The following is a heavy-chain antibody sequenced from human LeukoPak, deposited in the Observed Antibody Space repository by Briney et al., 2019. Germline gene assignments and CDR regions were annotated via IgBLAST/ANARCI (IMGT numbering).Heavy chain of an antibody. CDR3: AREATTGTNWFDP. Sequence: SQTLSLTCTVSGGSISSGDYYWSWIRQPPGKGLEWIGYIYYSGSTYYNPSLKSRVTISVDKSKNQFSLKLSSVTAADTAVYYCAREATTGTNWFDPWGQGTLVTVSS. J-gene: IGHJ5*02. D-gene: IGHD6-13*01. CDR1: GGSISSGDYY. CDR2: IYYSGST. V-gene: IGHV4-30-4*01.